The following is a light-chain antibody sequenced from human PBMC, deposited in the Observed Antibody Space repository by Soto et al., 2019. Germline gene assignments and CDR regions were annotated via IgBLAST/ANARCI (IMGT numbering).Light chain of an antibody. Sequence: IQLTQSPSSLSASVGDRVTITCRASQGIRNPLAWYQQKPGKGPKLLIYLASTLQSGVPSRFSGSGSGTDFTLPISSLQPEDFATSYCQQVDSYPITFGQGTRLEIK. CDR2: LAS. CDR1: QGIRNP. CDR3: QQVDSYPIT. J-gene: IGKJ5*01. V-gene: IGKV1-9*01.